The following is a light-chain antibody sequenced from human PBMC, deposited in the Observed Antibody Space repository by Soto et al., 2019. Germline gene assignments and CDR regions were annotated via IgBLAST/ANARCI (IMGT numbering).Light chain of an antibody. J-gene: IGLJ1*01. CDR3: SSYTSGRTNFV. CDR2: EVS. Sequence: QSVLTQPASVSGSPGQSITISCTGTRSDVGGHSNVSWYQKHPGKAPKLLIYEVSNRPSGVSNRFSGSKSANTASLTISRLQAEEEAEYHCSSYTSGRTNFVFATGTKLT. CDR1: RSDVGGHSN. V-gene: IGLV2-14*01.